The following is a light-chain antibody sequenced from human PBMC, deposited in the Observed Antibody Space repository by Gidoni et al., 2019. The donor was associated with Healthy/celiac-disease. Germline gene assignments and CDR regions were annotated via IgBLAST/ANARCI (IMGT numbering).Light chain of an antibody. V-gene: IGLV3-21*02. Sequence: SYVLTQPPSVSVAPGPTARITCGGNNIGSKSVHWYQQKPGQAPVLVVYDDSERPSGIPERFSGSNSGNTATLTISRVEAGDEADYYCQVWDSSSDLGVFGGGTKLTVL. CDR2: DDS. CDR3: QVWDSSSDLGV. J-gene: IGLJ2*01. CDR1: NIGSKS.